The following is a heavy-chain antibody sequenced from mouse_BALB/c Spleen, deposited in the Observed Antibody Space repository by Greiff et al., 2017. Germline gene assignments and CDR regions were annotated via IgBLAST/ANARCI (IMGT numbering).Heavy chain of an antibody. Sequence: QVQLQQPGAELVRPGASVKLSCKASGYTFTSYWINWVKQRPGQGLEWIGNIYPSDSYTNYNQKFKDKATLTVDKSSSTAYMQLSSPTSEDSAVYYCTSGGGYDDGAWFAYWGQGTLVTVSA. J-gene: IGHJ3*01. V-gene: IGHV1-69*02. CDR2: IYPSDSYT. CDR3: TSGGGYDDGAWFAY. CDR1: GYTFTSYW. D-gene: IGHD2-2*01.